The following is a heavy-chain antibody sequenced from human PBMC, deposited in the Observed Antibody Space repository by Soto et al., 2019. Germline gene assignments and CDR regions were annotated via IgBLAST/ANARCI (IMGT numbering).Heavy chain of an antibody. CDR2: IIPILGIA. D-gene: IGHD2-21*02. V-gene: IGHV1-69*02. J-gene: IGHJ5*02. Sequence: QVQLVQSGAEVKKPGSSVKVSCKASGGTFSSYTISWVRQAPGQGLEWMGRIIPILGIANYAQKFQGRVTITADKSTSTAYVELSSLRSEDTAVYYCARGQNLKHIVVVTPRDWFDPWGQGTLVTVSS. CDR3: ARGQNLKHIVVVTPRDWFDP. CDR1: GGTFSSYT.